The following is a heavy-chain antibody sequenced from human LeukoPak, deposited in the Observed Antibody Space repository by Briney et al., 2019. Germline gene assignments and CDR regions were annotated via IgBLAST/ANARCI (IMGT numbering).Heavy chain of an antibody. D-gene: IGHD3-10*01. CDR3: AKVLSGYHFDY. Sequence: RPGGSLRLSCAASGFTFSSYAMSWVRQAPGKGLEWVSAISGSGGSTYYADSVKGRFPISRDNSKNMLYLQMNSLRAEETAVYYCAKVLSGYHFDYWGQGTLVTVSS. V-gene: IGHV3-23*01. CDR2: ISGSGGST. CDR1: GFTFSSYA. J-gene: IGHJ4*02.